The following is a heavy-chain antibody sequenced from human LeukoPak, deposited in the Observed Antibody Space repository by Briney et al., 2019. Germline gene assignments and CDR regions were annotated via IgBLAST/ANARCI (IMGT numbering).Heavy chain of an antibody. CDR1: GGSISSYY. CDR3: ARSDIVAPPDY. V-gene: IGHV4-59*01. J-gene: IGHJ4*02. CDR2: IYYSGST. Sequence: SETLSLTCTVSGGSISSYYWSWIRQPPGKGLEWSGYIYYSGSTNYNPSLKRRVTISVDTSKNQFSLKLSSVTAADTAVYYCARSDIVAPPDYWGQGTLVTVSS. D-gene: IGHD5-12*01.